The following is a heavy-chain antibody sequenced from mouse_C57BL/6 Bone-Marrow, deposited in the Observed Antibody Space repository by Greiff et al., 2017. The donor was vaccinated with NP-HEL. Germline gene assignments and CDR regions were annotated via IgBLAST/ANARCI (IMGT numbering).Heavy chain of an antibody. V-gene: IGHV1-59*01. J-gene: IGHJ2*01. CDR1: GYTFTSYW. Sequence: VQLQQPGAELVRPGTSVKLSCKASGYTFTSYWMHWVKQRPGQGLEWIGVIDPSDSYTNYNQKFKGKATLTVDTSSSTAYMQLSSLTSEDSAVYYCARSAFTTVVAHDYWGQGTTLTVSS. CDR3: ARSAFTTVVAHDY. D-gene: IGHD1-1*01. CDR2: IDPSDSYT.